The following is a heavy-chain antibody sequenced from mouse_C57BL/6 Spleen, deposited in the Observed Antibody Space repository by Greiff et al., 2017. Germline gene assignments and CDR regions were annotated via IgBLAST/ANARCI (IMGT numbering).Heavy chain of an antibody. CDR2: IDPSDSYT. CDR1: GYTFTGYW. V-gene: IGHV1-50*01. CDR3: ARRRAMDY. J-gene: IGHJ4*01. Sequence: QVQLQQPGAELVKPGASVQLSCKASGYTFTGYWMQWVKQRPGQGLEWIGEIDPSDSYTNYNQKFKGKATLTVDTSSSTAYIQLSSLTSEDSAVYYCARRRAMDYWGQGTSVTVSS.